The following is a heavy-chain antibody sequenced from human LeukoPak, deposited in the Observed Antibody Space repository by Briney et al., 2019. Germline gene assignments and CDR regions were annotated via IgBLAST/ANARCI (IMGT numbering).Heavy chain of an antibody. CDR1: GFTFDDYG. Sequence: GGSLRLSCAASGFTFDDYGMSWVRQAPGKGLEWVSGINWNGGSTGYADSVKGRFTISRDNAKNSLYLQMNSLRAEDTAVYYCAREYCSGGSCDYYYYYMDVWGKGTTVTVSS. V-gene: IGHV3-20*04. J-gene: IGHJ6*03. D-gene: IGHD2-15*01. CDR3: AREYCSGGSCDYYYYYMDV. CDR2: INWNGGST.